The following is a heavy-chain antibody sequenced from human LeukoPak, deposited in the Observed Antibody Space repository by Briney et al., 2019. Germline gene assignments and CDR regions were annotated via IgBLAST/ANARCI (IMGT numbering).Heavy chain of an antibody. V-gene: IGHV3-7*01. CDR1: GSTFSRYW. D-gene: IGHD1-26*01. Sequence: GGSLRLSCAASGSTFSRYWMSWVRQAPGKGLEWVANIKQDGSEEYYVDSVKGRFTISRDNAKNSLYLQMDSLRVEDTAVYYCARGHYQMGLWGQGTLVTVSS. J-gene: IGHJ4*02. CDR2: IKQDGSEE. CDR3: ARGHYQMGL.